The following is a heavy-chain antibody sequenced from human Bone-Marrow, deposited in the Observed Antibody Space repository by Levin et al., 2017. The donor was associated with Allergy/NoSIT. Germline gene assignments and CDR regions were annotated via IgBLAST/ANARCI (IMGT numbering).Heavy chain of an antibody. Sequence: SETLSLTCAVSGDSINSYNWWSWVRQPPGKGLEWIGQVFHSGSTNYNPSLKSRATISIDKSKNQFSLMVSSVTAADTGVYYCARVTMVRGVMWEYFFYLWGQGTLVTVSS. CDR3: ARVTMVRGVMWEYFFYL. J-gene: IGHJ4*02. V-gene: IGHV4-4*02. CDR2: VFHSGST. D-gene: IGHD3-10*01. CDR1: GDSINSYNW.